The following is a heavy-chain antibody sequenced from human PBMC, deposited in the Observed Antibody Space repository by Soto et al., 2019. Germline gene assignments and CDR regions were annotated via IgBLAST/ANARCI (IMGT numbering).Heavy chain of an antibody. V-gene: IGHV3-43*02. CDR3: AKVDSGSYPCYYYAMDV. J-gene: IGHJ6*02. Sequence: GGSLRLSCAASGFTFDDYAMHWVRQAPGKGLEWVSLISGDGGSTYYADSVKGRFTISRDNSKNFLYLQKNNLRTEDTALYYCAKVDSGSYPCYYYAMDVWGQGTTVTVSS. CDR1: GFTFDDYA. D-gene: IGHD3-10*01. CDR2: ISGDGGST.